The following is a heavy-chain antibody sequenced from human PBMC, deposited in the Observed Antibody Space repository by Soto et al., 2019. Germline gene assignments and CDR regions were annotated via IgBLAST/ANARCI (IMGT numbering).Heavy chain of an antibody. D-gene: IGHD2-15*01. Sequence: GASVKVSCKASGGTSSSYAISWVRQAPGQGLEWMGGIIPIFGTANYAQKFQGRVTITADESTSTAYMELSSLRSEDTAVYYCARLYCSGGSCYSPFDYWGQGTLVTVSS. J-gene: IGHJ4*02. V-gene: IGHV1-69*13. CDR3: ARLYCSGGSCYSPFDY. CDR1: GGTSSSYA. CDR2: IIPIFGTA.